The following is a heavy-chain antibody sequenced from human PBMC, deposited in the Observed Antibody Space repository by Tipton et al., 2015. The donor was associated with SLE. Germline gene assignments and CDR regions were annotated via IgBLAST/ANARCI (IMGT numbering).Heavy chain of an antibody. CDR3: ARTEDDYNEFDY. D-gene: IGHD5-24*01. Sequence: LRLSCSVSTDSISNYYWSWIRQPPGKGLEWIGYIYYTGYTNYNPSLKSRVTISIDTSKSQFSLKLKSVTAADTAMYYCARTEDDYNEFDYWGQGTLVTVSS. CDR2: IYYTGYT. V-gene: IGHV4-59*01. J-gene: IGHJ4*02. CDR1: TDSISNYY.